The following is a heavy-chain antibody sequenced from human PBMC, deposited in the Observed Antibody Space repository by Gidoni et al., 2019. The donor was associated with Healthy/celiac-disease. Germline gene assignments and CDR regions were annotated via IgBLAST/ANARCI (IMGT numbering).Heavy chain of an antibody. Sequence: QRQRKESGPGLVKPSETLSRTCTGAGGSLSSSSYYWGWLRQPPGKGLEWIGSIYYSGSTYYNPSLKSRVTISVDTSKNQFSLKLSSVTAADTAVYYCASQRGGYFDYWGQGTLVTVSS. D-gene: IGHD6-25*01. CDR1: GGSLSSSSYY. CDR3: ASQRGGYFDY. CDR2: IYYSGST. V-gene: IGHV4-39*07. J-gene: IGHJ4*02.